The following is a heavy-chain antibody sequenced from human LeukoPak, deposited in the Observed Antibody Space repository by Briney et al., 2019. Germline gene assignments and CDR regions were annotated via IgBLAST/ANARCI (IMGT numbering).Heavy chain of an antibody. CDR1: GFTFSSYG. CDR3: AKVHCSSTSCVNRYYFDY. CDR2: ISDSGGST. V-gene: IGHV3-23*01. Sequence: GGSLRLSCAASGFTFSSYGMSWVRQAPGKGLEWVSAISDSGGSTYYADSVKGRFIISRDDSKNTLYLQMNSLRVEDTALYYCAKVHCSSTSCVNRYYFDYWGQGTLVTVSS. D-gene: IGHD2-2*01. J-gene: IGHJ4*02.